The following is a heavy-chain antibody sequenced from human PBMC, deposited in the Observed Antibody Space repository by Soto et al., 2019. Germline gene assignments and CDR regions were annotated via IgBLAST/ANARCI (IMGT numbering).Heavy chain of an antibody. D-gene: IGHD2-15*01. CDR1: SGSISSTIYS. Sequence: QLQLQESGPGLVKPLETLSLTCTVSSGSISSTIYSWDWIRQPPGKGLEWIGSIFYSGSTYYNPSLNSRVSISLDTSKNQLSLPLTAVPAADTAVSYCARQGRGLTCHWLVPWGQGTLVTVSS. CDR2: IFYSGST. CDR3: ARQGRGLTCHWLVP. V-gene: IGHV4-39*01. J-gene: IGHJ5*02.